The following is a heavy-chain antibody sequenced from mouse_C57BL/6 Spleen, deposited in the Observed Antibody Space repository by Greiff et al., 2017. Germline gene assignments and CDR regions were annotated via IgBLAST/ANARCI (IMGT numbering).Heavy chain of an antibody. Sequence: QVQLQQPGAELVKPGASVKMSCKASGYTFTSYWITWVKQRPGQGLEWIGDIYPGSGSTNYNEKFKSKATLTVDPSSSTAYMQLSSLTSEDSAVYYCAREKGRGNYVQEFDYWGQGTTLTVSS. J-gene: IGHJ2*01. CDR1: GYTFTSYW. CDR2: IYPGSGST. CDR3: AREKGRGNYVQEFDY. V-gene: IGHV1-55*01. D-gene: IGHD2-1*01.